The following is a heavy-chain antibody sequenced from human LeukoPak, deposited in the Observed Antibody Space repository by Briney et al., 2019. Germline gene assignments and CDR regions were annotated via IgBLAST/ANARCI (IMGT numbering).Heavy chain of an antibody. CDR3: ARRGTIFGPESL. CDR2: IYTTAST. V-gene: IGHV4-4*09. D-gene: IGHD3-3*01. J-gene: IGHJ2*01. Sequence: SETLSLTCTVSGGSISSYYWSWIRQPPRKGLEWIGYIYTTASTDCNPSLKSRVTISVDTSKNHLSLNLSSVTAADTAVYYCARRGTIFGPESLWGRGTLVTVSS. CDR1: GGSISSYY.